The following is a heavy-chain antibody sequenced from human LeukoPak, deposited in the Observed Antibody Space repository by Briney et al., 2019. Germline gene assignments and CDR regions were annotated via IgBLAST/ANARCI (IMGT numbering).Heavy chain of an antibody. D-gene: IGHD5-12*01. Sequence: GGSLRLSCAASGFTVSSSYMSWVRQAPGKGLEWVSVIYSGGSTYYADSVKGRFTISRDNSKNTLYLQMNSLRAEDTAVYYCARLYSGYDFDYWGQGTLVTVSS. CDR1: GFTVSSSY. CDR3: ARLYSGYDFDY. V-gene: IGHV3-66*01. CDR2: IYSGGST. J-gene: IGHJ4*02.